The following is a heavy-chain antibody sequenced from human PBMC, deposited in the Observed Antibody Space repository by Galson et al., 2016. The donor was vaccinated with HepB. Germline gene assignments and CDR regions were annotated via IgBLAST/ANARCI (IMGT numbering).Heavy chain of an antibody. V-gene: IGHV1-18*04. J-gene: IGHJ5*02. CDR3: ARDISFAEKAWWLDP. CDR1: GYTFTIYG. Sequence: SVKVSCKASGYTFTIYGISWVRQAPGQGLEWMGWISVYNGNTNYAQKLQGRVTMTRDTSTSTDYIELSSLRSDDTAMYYCARDISFAEKAWWLDPWGQGTLVTVSS. D-gene: IGHD3-9*01. CDR2: ISVYNGNT.